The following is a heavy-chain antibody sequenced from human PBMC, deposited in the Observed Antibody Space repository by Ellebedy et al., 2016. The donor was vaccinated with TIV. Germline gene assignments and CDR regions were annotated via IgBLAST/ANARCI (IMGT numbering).Heavy chain of an antibody. J-gene: IGHJ5*02. CDR3: ARGWWSAYGSGNWFDP. Sequence: SETLSLXCAVYGGSFSGYYWSWIRQPPGKGLEWIGEINHSGSTNYNPSLKSRVTISVDTSKNQFSLKLSSVTAADTAVYYCARGWWSAYGSGNWFDPWGQGTLVTVSS. V-gene: IGHV4-34*01. CDR1: GGSFSGYY. D-gene: IGHD2-15*01. CDR2: INHSGST.